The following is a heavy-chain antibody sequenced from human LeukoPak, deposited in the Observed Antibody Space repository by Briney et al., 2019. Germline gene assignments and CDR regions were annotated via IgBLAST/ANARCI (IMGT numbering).Heavy chain of an antibody. Sequence: SETLSLTCTVSGGSISSYYWSWIRQPPGKGLEWIGYIFYSGSTNYNPSLKSRGTISVDTSKNQFSLKLNSVTAADTAVYYCARAYIVVVPAAIPEGWFDPWGQGTLVTVSS. J-gene: IGHJ5*02. CDR1: GGSISSYY. D-gene: IGHD2-2*01. CDR3: ARAYIVVVPAAIPEGWFDP. CDR2: IFYSGST. V-gene: IGHV4-59*01.